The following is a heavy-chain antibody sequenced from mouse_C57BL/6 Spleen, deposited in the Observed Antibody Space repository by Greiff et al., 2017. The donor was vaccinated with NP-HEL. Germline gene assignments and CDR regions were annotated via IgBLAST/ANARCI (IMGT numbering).Heavy chain of an antibody. CDR2: INYDGSST. Sequence: EVNVVESEGGLVQPGSSMKLSCTASGFTFSDYYMAWVRQVPEKGLEWVANINYDGSSTYYLDSLKSRFIISRDNAKNILYLQLSSLKSEDTATYYCARAPYDYHWYFDVWGTGTTVTVSS. D-gene: IGHD2-4*01. CDR3: ARAPYDYHWYFDV. CDR1: GFTFSDYY. J-gene: IGHJ1*03. V-gene: IGHV5-16*01.